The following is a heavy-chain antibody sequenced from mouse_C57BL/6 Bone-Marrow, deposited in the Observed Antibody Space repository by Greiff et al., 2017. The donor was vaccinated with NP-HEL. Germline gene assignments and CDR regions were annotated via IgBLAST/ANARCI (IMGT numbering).Heavy chain of an antibody. CDR3: PTPPPGFAY. Sequence: EVQLQQSGAELVRPGASVKLSCTASGFNIKDDYMHWVKQRPEKGLEWIGWIDHENGDTEYASKLQGKATITADTSSNTAYLQLSSLTSEDTAVYYCPTPPPGFAYWGQGTLVTVSA. CDR1: GFNIKDDY. CDR2: IDHENGDT. V-gene: IGHV14-4*01. J-gene: IGHJ3*01.